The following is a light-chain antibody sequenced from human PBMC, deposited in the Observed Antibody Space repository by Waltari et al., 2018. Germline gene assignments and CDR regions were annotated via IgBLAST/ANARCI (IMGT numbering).Light chain of an antibody. Sequence: QSALTQPASVSGSPGQSITISCTGTSLDVGSYDYVSWYQQHPGTAPKLMIYDVSNRPSGVSNRFSGSKAGYTASLTISGLQAEDEADYYCSSYSGSTSPFVFGAGTRVTVL. V-gene: IGLV2-14*03. CDR3: SSYSGSTSPFV. CDR2: DVS. CDR1: SLDVGSYDY. J-gene: IGLJ1*01.